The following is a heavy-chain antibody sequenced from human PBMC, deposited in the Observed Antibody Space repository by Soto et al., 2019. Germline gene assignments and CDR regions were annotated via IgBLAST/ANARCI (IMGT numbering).Heavy chain of an antibody. V-gene: IGHV1-69*13. CDR1: GGTFSSYA. CDR2: IIPIFGTA. Sequence: SVKVSCKASGGTFSSYAISWVRQAPGQGLEWMGGIIPIFGTANYAQKFQGRVTITADESTSTAYMELSSLRSEDTAVYYCASTMVRGVIHPLDVWGQGTTVTVSS. D-gene: IGHD3-10*01. J-gene: IGHJ6*02. CDR3: ASTMVRGVIHPLDV.